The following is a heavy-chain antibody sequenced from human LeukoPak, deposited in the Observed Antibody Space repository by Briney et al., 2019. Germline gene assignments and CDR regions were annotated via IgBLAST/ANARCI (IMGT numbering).Heavy chain of an antibody. V-gene: IGHV4-59*06. Sequence: NPSETLSLTCTVSGGSISSYYWSWIRQHPGKGLEWIGYIYYSGSTYYNPSLKSRVTISVDTSKNQFSLKLSSVTAADTAVYYCASVFQGDWFDPWGQGTLVTVSS. CDR2: IYYSGST. J-gene: IGHJ5*02. CDR3: ASVFQGDWFDP. CDR1: GGSISSYY.